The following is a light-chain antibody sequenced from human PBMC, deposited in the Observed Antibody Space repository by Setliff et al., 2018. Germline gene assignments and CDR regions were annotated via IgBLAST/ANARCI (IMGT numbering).Light chain of an antibody. CDR1: SSNIGSKT. V-gene: IGLV1-44*01. J-gene: IGLJ2*01. CDR2: SNN. CDR3: AAWDDSMNVV. Sequence: QSVLTQPPSASGTPGQRVTISCYGSSSNIGSKTVNWYQQVPGTAPKLLIYSNNQRPSGVPDRFSGSKSGTSASLAISGLQSEDEADYYCAAWDDSMNVVFGRGTQLTVL.